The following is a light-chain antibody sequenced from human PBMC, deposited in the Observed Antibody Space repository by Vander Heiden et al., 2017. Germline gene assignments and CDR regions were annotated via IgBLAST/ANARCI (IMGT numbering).Light chain of an antibody. J-gene: IGKJ4*01. CDR1: HSVSSY. Sequence: EIVSPQPPATLSVSPAQRATISCRASHSVSSYLAWYQQKPGQSPRVLIYDASTRGTGIPVRFRGSGYGTDFTLTISSLEPEDFAVYYCQQRSNWPGTFGGGTKVEIK. CDR3: QQRSNWPGT. V-gene: IGKV3-11*01. CDR2: DAS.